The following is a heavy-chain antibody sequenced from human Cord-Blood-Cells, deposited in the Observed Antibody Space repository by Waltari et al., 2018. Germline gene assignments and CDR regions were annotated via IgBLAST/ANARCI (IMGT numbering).Heavy chain of an antibody. D-gene: IGHD3-22*01. Sequence: QVQLVQSGAEVKKPGASVKVSCKASGYTFTGYYMHWVRQAPGQGLEWMGWINPNSGGTNYAQKFQGRVTMTRDTSISTAYMELSRLRSDDTAVYYCARYYYDSSGYDAFDIWGQGTMVTVSS. CDR2: INPNSGGT. CDR3: ARYYYDSSGYDAFDI. V-gene: IGHV1-2*02. J-gene: IGHJ3*02. CDR1: GYTFTGYY.